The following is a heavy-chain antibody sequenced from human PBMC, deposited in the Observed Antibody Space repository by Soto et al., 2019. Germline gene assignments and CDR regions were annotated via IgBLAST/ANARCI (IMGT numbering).Heavy chain of an antibody. CDR2: MNPNSGNT. Sequence: ASGKVSCKASGYTFTSYDINWVRQATGQGLEWMGWMNPNSGNTGYAQKFQGRVTMTRNTSISTAYMELSRLRSEDTAVYYCAGRLYCSGGSCYLIIFDYWGQGTLVPVSS. V-gene: IGHV1-8*01. CDR1: GYTFTSYD. CDR3: AGRLYCSGGSCYLIIFDY. D-gene: IGHD2-15*01. J-gene: IGHJ4*02.